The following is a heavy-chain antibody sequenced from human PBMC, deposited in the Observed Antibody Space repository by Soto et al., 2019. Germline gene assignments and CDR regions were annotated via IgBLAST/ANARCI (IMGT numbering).Heavy chain of an antibody. V-gene: IGHV3-21*01. CDR1: GFTFSSYS. CDR3: ARGGVVVPAASPFVDV. D-gene: IGHD2-2*01. CDR2: ISSSSSYI. J-gene: IGHJ6*02. Sequence: GGSLRLSCAASGFTFSSYSMNWVRQAPGKGLEWVSSISSSSSYIYYADSVKGRFTISRDNAKNSLYLQMNSLRAEDTDVYYCARGGVVVPAASPFVDVWGQGTTVTVSS.